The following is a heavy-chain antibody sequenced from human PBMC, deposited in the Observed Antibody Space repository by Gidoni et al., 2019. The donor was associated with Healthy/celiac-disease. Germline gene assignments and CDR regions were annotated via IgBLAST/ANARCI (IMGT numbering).Heavy chain of an antibody. CDR2: ISYDGSNK. CDR3: ARFYSGSYSEDY. J-gene: IGHJ4*02. CDR1: GFTFSSYA. Sequence: QVQLVESGGGVVQPGRSLRISCAAAGFTFSSYAMHWVRQAPGKGLEWVAVISYDGSNKYYADSVKGRFTISRDNSKNTLYLQMNSLRAEDTAVYYCARFYSGSYSEDYWGQGTLVTVSS. D-gene: IGHD1-26*01. V-gene: IGHV3-30-3*01.